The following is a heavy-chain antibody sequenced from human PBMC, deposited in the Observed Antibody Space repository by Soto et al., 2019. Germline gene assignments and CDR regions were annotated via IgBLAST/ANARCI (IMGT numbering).Heavy chain of an antibody. CDR1: GGSFSGYY. D-gene: IGHD2-8*02. V-gene: IGHV4-34*01. J-gene: IGHJ4*02. CDR2: INHSGST. CDR3: ARDKITGLFDY. Sequence: QVQLQQWGAGLLKPSETLSLTCAVYGGSFSGYYWTWIRQPPGTGLAGIGEINHSGSTNYNPSLKSRVTISVDTSKNQFSLKLTSVTAADTAVYYCARDKITGLFDYWGQGTLVTVSS.